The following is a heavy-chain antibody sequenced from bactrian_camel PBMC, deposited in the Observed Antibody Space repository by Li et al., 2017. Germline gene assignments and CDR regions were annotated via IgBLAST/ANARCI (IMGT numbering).Heavy chain of an antibody. CDR2: INGEGRVT. CDR3: AAGFSKFSY. V-gene: IGHV3S31*01. CDR1: GFSSSRRA. Sequence: VQLVESGGGLVQPGGSLRLSCAAAGFSSSRRAMAWVCQAPGKGLEWVATINGEGRVTYYIDSVKGRFTISRDDAKNTLYLQLNSLQSEDAAMYYCAAGFSKFSYWGQGTQVTVS. J-gene: IGHJ4*01.